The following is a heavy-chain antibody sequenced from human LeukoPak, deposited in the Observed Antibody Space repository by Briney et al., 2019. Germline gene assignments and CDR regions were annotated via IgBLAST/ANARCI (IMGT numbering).Heavy chain of an antibody. Sequence: GGSLRLSCAASGFTFSSYSMNWVRQAPGKGLEWVSSISSSSSYIYYADSVKGRFTISRDNAKNSLYLQMNSLRAEDTAVYYCARDLSPNWNYVDCYYYYMDVWGKGTTVTVSS. D-gene: IGHD1-7*01. V-gene: IGHV3-21*01. J-gene: IGHJ6*03. CDR3: ARDLSPNWNYVDCYYYYMDV. CDR1: GFTFSSYS. CDR2: ISSSSSYI.